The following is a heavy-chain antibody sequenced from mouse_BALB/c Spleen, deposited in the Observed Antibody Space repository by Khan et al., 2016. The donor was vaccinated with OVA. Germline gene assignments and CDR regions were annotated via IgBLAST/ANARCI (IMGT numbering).Heavy chain of an antibody. CDR1: GFTFSTYA. V-gene: IGHV5-9-3*01. J-gene: IGHJ3*01. Sequence: EVELVESGGGLVKPGGPLKLSCAASGFTFSTYAMSWVRQTPEKRLEWVATISSGGDYTYYPDSVTGRFTISRDHAKRPLYLQMNSLRYADTAIYYCARHNDGPFAYWGQGTLVTVSA. D-gene: IGHD1-1*01. CDR3: ARHNDGPFAY. CDR2: ISSGGDYT.